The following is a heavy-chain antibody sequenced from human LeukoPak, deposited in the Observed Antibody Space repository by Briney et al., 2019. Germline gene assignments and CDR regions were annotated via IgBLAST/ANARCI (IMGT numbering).Heavy chain of an antibody. V-gene: IGHV1-69*04. J-gene: IGHJ6*02. CDR3: ARDGAGITMVRTHYYGMDV. D-gene: IGHD3-10*01. CDR2: IIPILGIA. Sequence: ASVKVSCKASGGTFSSYATSWVRQAPGQGLEWMGRIIPILGIANYAQKFQGRVTITADKSTSTAYMELSSLRSEDTAVYYCARDGAGITMVRTHYYGMDVWGQGTTVTVSS. CDR1: GGTFSSYA.